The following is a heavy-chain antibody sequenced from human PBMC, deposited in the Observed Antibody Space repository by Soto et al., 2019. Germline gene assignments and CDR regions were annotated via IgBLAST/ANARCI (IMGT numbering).Heavy chain of an antibody. J-gene: IGHJ4*02. CDR2: IYYSGST. CDR1: GGSISSYY. D-gene: IGHD2-2*01. Sequence: QVQLQESGPGLVKPSETLSLTCTVSGGSISSYYWSWIRQPPGKGLEWIGYIYYSGSTNYNPSLKCRVTIAVDTSKNQFSLKLSSVTAADTAVYYCARGPIVVVPAASFDYWGQGTLVTVSS. V-gene: IGHV4-59*01. CDR3: ARGPIVVVPAASFDY.